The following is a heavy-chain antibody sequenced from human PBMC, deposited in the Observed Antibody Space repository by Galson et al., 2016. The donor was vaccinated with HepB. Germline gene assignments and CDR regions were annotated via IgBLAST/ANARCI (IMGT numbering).Heavy chain of an antibody. CDR3: ARGFHLSMGIPIDI. CDR1: SGSISSNY. D-gene: IGHD2-8*01. J-gene: IGHJ4*02. Sequence: SETLSLTCNVSSGSISSNYWSWIRQPAGKGLEWIGRLCSSEEPIYNPSLMNRVTISVDTFRKQVSLSLSSVTAADTAVYYCARGFHLSMGIPIDIWGQGTLVIVSS. V-gene: IGHV4-4*07. CDR2: LCSSEEP.